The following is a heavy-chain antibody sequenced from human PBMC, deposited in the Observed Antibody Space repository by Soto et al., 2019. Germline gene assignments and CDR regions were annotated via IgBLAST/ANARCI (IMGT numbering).Heavy chain of an antibody. CDR1: GYTFTSYA. D-gene: IGHD6-13*01. Sequence: QVQLVQSGAEVKKPGASVKVSCKASGYTFTSYAMHWVRQAPGQRLEWMGWINAGNGNTKYSQKFQGRVTITRDTSASTAYMELSSLRSEDTAVYYCARDRLIAAAVRWFDPWGQGTLVTVSS. V-gene: IGHV1-3*01. CDR3: ARDRLIAAAVRWFDP. CDR2: INAGNGNT. J-gene: IGHJ5*02.